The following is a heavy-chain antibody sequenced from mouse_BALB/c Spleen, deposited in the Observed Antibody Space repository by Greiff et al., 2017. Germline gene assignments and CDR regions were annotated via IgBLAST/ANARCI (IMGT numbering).Heavy chain of an antibody. CDR2: ISYDGSN. V-gene: IGHV3-6*02. D-gene: IGHD2-14*01. CDR3: ARGGYDGREDY. CDR1: GYSITSGYY. J-gene: IGHJ4*01. Sequence: ESGPGLVKPSQSLSLTCSVTGYSITSGYYWNWIRQFPGNKLEWMGYISYDGSNNYNPSLKNRISITRDTSKNQFFLKLNSVTTEDTATYYCARGGYDGREDYWGQGTSVTVSS.